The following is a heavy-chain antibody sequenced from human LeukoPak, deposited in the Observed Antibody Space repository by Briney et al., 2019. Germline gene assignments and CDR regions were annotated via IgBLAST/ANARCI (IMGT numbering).Heavy chain of an antibody. CDR1: GFTFRDYW. D-gene: IGHD3-22*01. J-gene: IGHJ4*02. V-gene: IGHV3-74*01. Sequence: GGSLRLSCAASGFTFRDYWMHWIRQAPGKGLVWVSRIKGDGSHTIYADSVKGRFTISRDNSKNTLYLQMNSLRAEDTAVYYCAKDAPPYYYDSSGYYDYWGQGTLVTVSS. CDR2: IKGDGSHT. CDR3: AKDAPPYYYDSSGYYDY.